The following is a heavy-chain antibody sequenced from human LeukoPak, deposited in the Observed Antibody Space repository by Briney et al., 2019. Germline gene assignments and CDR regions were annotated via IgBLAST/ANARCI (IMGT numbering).Heavy chain of an antibody. CDR3: ARDQTSWGTIMTDEDTFDI. CDR1: GFTFSHYW. Sequence: GGSLRLSCAASGFTFSHYWIGWARQPPGKGLEWVANIKEDGVEKYYVDSVKGRFTISKDNAKTSLFLQMNSLRVEDTAVYYCARDQTSWGTIMTDEDTFDIWGQGTMVTVSS. J-gene: IGHJ3*02. V-gene: IGHV3-7*01. D-gene: IGHD3-16*01. CDR2: IKEDGVEK.